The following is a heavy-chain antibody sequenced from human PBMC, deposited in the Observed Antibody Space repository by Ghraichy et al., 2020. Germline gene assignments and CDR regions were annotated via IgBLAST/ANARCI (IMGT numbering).Heavy chain of an antibody. V-gene: IGHV3-21*01. CDR1: GFTFSSYS. J-gene: IGHJ6*02. D-gene: IGHD1-26*01. CDR3: ARVGLVGATTWRDYYYGMDV. Sequence: GALRLSCAASGFTFSSYSMNWVRQAPGKGLEWVSSISSSSSYIYYADSVKGRFTISRDNAKNSLYLQMNSLRAEDMAVYYCARVGLVGATTWRDYYYGMDVWGQGTTVTVSS. CDR2: ISSSSSYI.